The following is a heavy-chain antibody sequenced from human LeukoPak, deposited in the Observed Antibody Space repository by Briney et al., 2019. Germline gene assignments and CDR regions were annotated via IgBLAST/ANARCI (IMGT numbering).Heavy chain of an antibody. J-gene: IGHJ4*02. CDR3: ARGGRVYGGNPKYYFDY. D-gene: IGHD4-23*01. V-gene: IGHV1-2*02. CDR2: INPNSGGT. Sequence: ASVKVSCKASGYTFTGYYMHWVRQAPGQGLEWMGWINPNSGGTNYAQKFQGRVTMTRDTSTSTAYMELSRLRSDDTAVYYCARGGRVYGGNPKYYFDYWGQGPWSPSPQ. CDR1: GYTFTGYY.